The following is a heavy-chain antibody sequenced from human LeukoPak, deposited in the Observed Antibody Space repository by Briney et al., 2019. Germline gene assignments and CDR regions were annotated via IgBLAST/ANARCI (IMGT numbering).Heavy chain of an antibody. CDR2: IYSSGST. CDR3: ARDRLYSSSSEDY. D-gene: IGHD6-6*01. V-gene: IGHV3-53*01. J-gene: IGHJ4*02. CDR1: GFTVSSNY. Sequence: GGSLRLSCAASGFTVSSNYMSWVRKAPGKGLEWVSVIYSSGSTYYADSVKGRFTVSRDNSKNTLYLQMNSLRAEDTAVYYCARDRLYSSSSEDYWGQGTLVTVSS.